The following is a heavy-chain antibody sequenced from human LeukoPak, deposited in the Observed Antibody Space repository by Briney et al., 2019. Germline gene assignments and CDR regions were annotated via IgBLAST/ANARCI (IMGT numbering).Heavy chain of an antibody. CDR2: MSGSGGTT. CDR1: GFTFGSPA. D-gene: IGHD4/OR15-4a*01. V-gene: IGHV3-23*01. CDR3: AKLTST. J-gene: IGHJ5*02. Sequence: PGGSLRLSCAASGFTFGSPAMSWVRQAPGEGLEWVSTMSGSGGTTYYADSVEGRFTISRDNSKNMLYLQMNSLTAEDTAVYYCAKLTSTWGQGTLVTVS.